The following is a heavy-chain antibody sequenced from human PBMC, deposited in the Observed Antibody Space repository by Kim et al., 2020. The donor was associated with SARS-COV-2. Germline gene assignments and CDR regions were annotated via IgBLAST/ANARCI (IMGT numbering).Heavy chain of an antibody. V-gene: IGHV1-18*01. CDR2: ISAYNGNT. J-gene: IGHJ4*02. CDR3: ARERRLTMIVSEGTIFDY. D-gene: IGHD3-22*01. Sequence: ASVKVSCKASGYTFTSYGISWVRQAPGQGLEWMGWISAYNGNTNYAQKLQGRVTMTTDTSTSTAYMELRSLRSDDTAVYYCARERRLTMIVSEGTIFDYWGQGTLVTVSS. CDR1: GYTFTSYG.